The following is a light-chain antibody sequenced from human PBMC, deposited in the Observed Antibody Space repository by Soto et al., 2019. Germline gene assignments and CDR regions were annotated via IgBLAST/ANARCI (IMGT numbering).Light chain of an antibody. Sequence: EIVMTQSPATLSVSPGERATLSCRASQSVSSNLAWYQQKPGQAPRLLIYGASTRATDIPARFSGSGSGTEFTLTISSLQSEDFAVYYCQQYNNWPRTFGQRTKVEIK. CDR3: QQYNNWPRT. CDR1: QSVSSN. V-gene: IGKV3-15*01. CDR2: GAS. J-gene: IGKJ1*01.